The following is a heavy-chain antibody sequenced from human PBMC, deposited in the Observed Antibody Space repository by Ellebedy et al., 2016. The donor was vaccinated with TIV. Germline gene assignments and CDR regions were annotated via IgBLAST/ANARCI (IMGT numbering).Heavy chain of an antibody. D-gene: IGHD3-16*01. CDR2: LSSYNGNT. V-gene: IGHV1-18*04. CDR3: ARIGGGVSGTSFDV. CDR1: GYTFNSYG. J-gene: IGHJ3*01. Sequence: AASVKVSCKASGYTFNSYGISWVRHAPGRVLEWMGWLSSYNGNTKYAQKFQGRVTMTTDTSTSKTYMELRGLRSDDTALYYCARIGGGVSGTSFDVWGQGTIVTVSS.